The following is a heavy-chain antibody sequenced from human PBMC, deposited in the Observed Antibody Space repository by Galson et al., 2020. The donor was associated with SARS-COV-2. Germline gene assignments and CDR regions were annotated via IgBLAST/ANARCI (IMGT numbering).Heavy chain of an antibody. V-gene: IGHV3-33*01. J-gene: IGHJ4*02. CDR2: IWYDGSNK. Sequence: GGSLRLSCAASGFTFSSYGMHWVRQAPGKGLEWVAVIWYDGSNKYYADSVKGRFTISRDNSKNTLYLQMNSLRAEDTAVYYCARDQACSSTSCSDGFDYWGQGTLVTVSS. CDR3: ARDQACSSTSCSDGFDY. CDR1: GFTFSSYG. D-gene: IGHD2-2*01.